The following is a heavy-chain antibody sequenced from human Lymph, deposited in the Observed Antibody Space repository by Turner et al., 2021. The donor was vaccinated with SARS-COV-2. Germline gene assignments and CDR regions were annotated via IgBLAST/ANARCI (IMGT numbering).Heavy chain of an antibody. CDR1: GGSISSTS. J-gene: IGHJ6*02. V-gene: IGHV4-59*08. CDR3: ARHQGSTSGYDHGMNV. D-gene: IGHD1-1*01. CDR2: FYKIGSI. Sequence: QVQLQESGPGLLRPSETLSLPSPVSGGSISSTSWSWIRQSPGRGLEWIGYFYKIGSIDYNPTLRSRVTISVDTSKNQLSLNLISVTAADTAVYYCARHQGSTSGYDHGMNVWGQGTAVIVSS.